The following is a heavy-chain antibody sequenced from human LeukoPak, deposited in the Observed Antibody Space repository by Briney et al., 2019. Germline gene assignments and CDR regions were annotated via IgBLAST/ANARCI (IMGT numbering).Heavy chain of an antibody. V-gene: IGHV3-66*02. Sequence: AGGSLRLSCAASGFTVSSNYMSWVRQAPGKGLEWVSVFYSGGSTYYADSVKGRFTISRDTSKNTLYLQMNSLRVEDTAVYYCARETSTQCSGGSCYFDYWGQGTLVTVPS. J-gene: IGHJ4*02. CDR1: GFTVSSNY. D-gene: IGHD2-15*01. CDR2: FYSGGST. CDR3: ARETSTQCSGGSCYFDY.